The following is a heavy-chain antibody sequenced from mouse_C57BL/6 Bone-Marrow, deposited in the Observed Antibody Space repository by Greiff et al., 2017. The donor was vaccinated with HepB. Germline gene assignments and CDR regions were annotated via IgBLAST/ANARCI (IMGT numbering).Heavy chain of an antibody. CDR2: ITHSGET. D-gene: IGHD2-4*01. Sequence: QVQLQQSGPGLVKPSQSLFLTCSITGFPITSGYYWIWIRQSPGKPLEWMGYITHSGETFYNPSLQSPISITRETAKNQFFLQLNSVTTEDTAMYYCAGEKGTYDCGWYFDVWGTGTTVTVSS. CDR1: GFPITSGYY. V-gene: IGHV12-3*01. J-gene: IGHJ1*03. CDR3: AGEKGTYDCGWYFDV.